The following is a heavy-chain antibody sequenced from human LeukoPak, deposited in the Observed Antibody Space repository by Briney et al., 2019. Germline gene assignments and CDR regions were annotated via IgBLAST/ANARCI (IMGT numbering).Heavy chain of an antibody. CDR2: IYHSGGT. CDR3: AGNPRGGFGEFYAFDY. J-gene: IGHJ4*02. Sequence: SETLSLTRAVSGGSISSSSSYWGWIRQPPGKGLEWIVSIYHSGGTYYNPPLKSGFPISVTTPKNQFSLKLTSVPPAAPPEYSCAGNPRGGFGEFYAFDYWGQGTLVTVSS. CDR1: GGSISSSSSY. V-gene: IGHV4-39*07. D-gene: IGHD3-10*01.